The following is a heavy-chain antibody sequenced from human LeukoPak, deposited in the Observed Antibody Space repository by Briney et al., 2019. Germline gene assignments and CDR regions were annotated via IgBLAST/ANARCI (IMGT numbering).Heavy chain of an antibody. CDR3: ATTYYHGSGSYFPDDY. Sequence: ASVKVSCKASGYTFTGYYMHWVRQAPGQGLEWMGWINPNSGGTNYAQKFQGRVTMTRDTSISTAYMELSRLRSDDTAVYYCATTYYHGSGSYFPDDYWGQGTLVTVSS. J-gene: IGHJ4*02. CDR2: INPNSGGT. D-gene: IGHD3-10*01. CDR1: GYTFTGYY. V-gene: IGHV1-2*02.